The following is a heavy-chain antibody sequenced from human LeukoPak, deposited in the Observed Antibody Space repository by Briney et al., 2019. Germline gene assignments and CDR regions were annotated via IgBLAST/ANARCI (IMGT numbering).Heavy chain of an antibody. D-gene: IGHD5-18*01. Sequence: PGGSLRLSCAASEFTFSSYAMSWVRQPPGKGLEWIGYMYNSGSTNYNPSLKSRVTISVDTSKNQFSLKLSSVTAADTAVYYCARRDTASDFDYWGQGILVTVSS. J-gene: IGHJ4*02. V-gene: IGHV4-59*01. CDR2: MYNSGST. CDR1: EFTFSSYA. CDR3: ARRDTASDFDY.